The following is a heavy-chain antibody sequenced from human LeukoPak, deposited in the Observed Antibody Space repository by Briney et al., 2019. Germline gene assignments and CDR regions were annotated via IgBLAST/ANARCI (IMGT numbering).Heavy chain of an antibody. V-gene: IGHV4-4*08. CDR3: ARDDYGVFDAFDV. D-gene: IGHD3-16*01. J-gene: IGHJ3*01. CDR1: GGSITRHF. CDR2: VSKSGST. Sequence: SETLSLTCTVSGGSITRHFWTWIRQAPGKGLEWVGYVSKSGSTNYNPSLQSRITISVDTSKNQFFLKLTSMTAADTAVYFCARDDYGVFDAFDVWGQGTVVTVSS.